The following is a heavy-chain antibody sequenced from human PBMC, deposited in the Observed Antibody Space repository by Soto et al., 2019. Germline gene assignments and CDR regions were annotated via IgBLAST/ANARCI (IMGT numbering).Heavy chain of an antibody. CDR3: ARRGSGSYYDY. D-gene: IGHD1-26*01. J-gene: IGHJ4*02. CDR2: ISGSGDST. CDR1: GFTFSSYA. Sequence: EVQLLESGGGLVQPGGSLRLSCAASGFTFSSYAMRWVRQAPVKGLEWVSAISGSGDSTYYADSVKGRLTISRNNSKNTPYLQMNSLRAEATAVYYCARRGSGSYYDYWGQGTLVTVSS. V-gene: IGHV3-23*01.